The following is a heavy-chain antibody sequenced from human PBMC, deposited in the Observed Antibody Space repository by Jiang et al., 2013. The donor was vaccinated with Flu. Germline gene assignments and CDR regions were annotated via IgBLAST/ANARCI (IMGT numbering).Heavy chain of an antibody. CDR1: GYTFTSYY. CDR3: ARVLSCGGSCYYFDH. Sequence: QSGAEVKKPGASVKVSCKASGYTFTSYYLHWVRQAPGQGLEWMAMINPSGGFTTYAQKFQGRVTLTRDTSTSTVYMDLSSLTSGDTAVYFCARVLSCGGSCYYFDHWGQGTLVTVSS. V-gene: IGHV1-46*01. CDR2: INPSGGFT. J-gene: IGHJ4*02. D-gene: IGHD2-15*01.